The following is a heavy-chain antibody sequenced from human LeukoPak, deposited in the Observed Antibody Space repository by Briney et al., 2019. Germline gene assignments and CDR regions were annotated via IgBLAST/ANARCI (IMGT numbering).Heavy chain of an antibody. V-gene: IGHV1-69*05. CDR3: ARGQWLPVFDF. J-gene: IGHJ4*02. Sequence: GASVKVSCKASGGTFSSYAISWVRQAPGQGLEWTGGIIPIFGTANYAQKFQGRVTITTDESTSTAYMELGSLRSEDTAVYYCARGQWLPVFDFWGQGTLVTVSS. CDR1: GGTFSSYA. CDR2: IIPIFGTA. D-gene: IGHD3-22*01.